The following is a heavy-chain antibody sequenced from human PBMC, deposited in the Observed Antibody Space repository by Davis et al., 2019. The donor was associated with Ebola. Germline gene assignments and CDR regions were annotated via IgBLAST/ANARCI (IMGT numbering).Heavy chain of an antibody. D-gene: IGHD2-15*01. CDR2: INAGNGNT. CDR1: GYTFTSYA. J-gene: IGHJ4*02. CDR3: ARWGGYCSGGSCQDY. Sequence: AASVTVSCKASGYTFTSYAMHWVRQAPGQRLEWMGWINAGNGNTKYSQKFQGRVTITRDTSASTAYMELSSLRPEDTAVYYCARWGGYCSGGSCQDYWGQGTLVTVSS. V-gene: IGHV1-3*01.